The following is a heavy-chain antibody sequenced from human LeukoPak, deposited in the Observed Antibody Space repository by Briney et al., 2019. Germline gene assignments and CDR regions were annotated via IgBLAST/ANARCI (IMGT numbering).Heavy chain of an antibody. Sequence: SETLSLTCTVSGYSISSGCSWGWIRQPPGKGLEWIGSIYHSGSTYYNPSLKSRVTISVDTSKNQFSLKLSSVTAADTAVYYCARALVATRPRLDYWGQGTLVTVSS. CDR1: GYSISSGCS. D-gene: IGHD5-12*01. V-gene: IGHV4-38-2*02. J-gene: IGHJ4*02. CDR3: ARALVATRPRLDY. CDR2: IYHSGST.